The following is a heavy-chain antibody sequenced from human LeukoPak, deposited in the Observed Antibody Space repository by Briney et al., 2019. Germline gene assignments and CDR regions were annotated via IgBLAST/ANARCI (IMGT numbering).Heavy chain of an antibody. CDR3: ARGPTMIVRGFDY. Sequence: SETLSLTCAVYGGSFSGYYWSWIRQPPGKGLEWIGEISHSGSTNYNPSLKSRVTISVDTSKNQFSLKLSSVTAADTAVYYCARGPTMIVRGFDYWGQGTLVTVSS. CDR2: ISHSGST. J-gene: IGHJ4*02. D-gene: IGHD3-22*01. CDR1: GGSFSGYY. V-gene: IGHV4-34*01.